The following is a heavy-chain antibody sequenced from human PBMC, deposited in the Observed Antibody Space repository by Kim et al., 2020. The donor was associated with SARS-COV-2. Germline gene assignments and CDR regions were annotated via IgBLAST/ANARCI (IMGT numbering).Heavy chain of an antibody. V-gene: IGHV3-33*01. CDR2: IWYDGSNK. CDR1: GFTFSSYG. CDR3: ARDFFSPNGILDY. Sequence: GGSLRLSCAASGFTFSSYGMHWVRQAPGKGLEWVAVIWYDGSNKYYADSVKGRFTISRDNSKNTLYLQMNSLRAEDTAVYYCARDFFSPNGILDYWGQGTLVTVSS. D-gene: IGHD5-18*01. J-gene: IGHJ4*02.